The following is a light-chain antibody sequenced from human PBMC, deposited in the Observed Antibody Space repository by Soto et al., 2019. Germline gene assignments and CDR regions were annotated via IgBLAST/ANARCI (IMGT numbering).Light chain of an antibody. CDR2: AAY. V-gene: IGKV1-39*01. Sequence: DIQMTQSPSSLSASAGDRVMMSCRASQSIGSYVNWYQQKPGKAPNLLIYAAYSLQSGVPSRFTGSGYGTDFTLTISSLQPEDFATYSCQQSYIITRAFDQGTTVEIK. J-gene: IGKJ1*01. CDR1: QSIGSY. CDR3: QQSYIITRA.